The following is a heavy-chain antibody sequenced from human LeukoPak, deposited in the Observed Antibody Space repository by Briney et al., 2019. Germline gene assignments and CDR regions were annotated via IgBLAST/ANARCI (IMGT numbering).Heavy chain of an antibody. Sequence: SETLSLTCAVYGGSFSGYYWSWIRQPPGKGLEWIGYIYYSGSSNYKPSLKSRVTMSVDTSKNQFSLKLSSVTAADTAVYYCARNSGYSTSSGFVPWGPGTLVTVSS. CDR2: IYYSGSS. CDR1: GGSFSGYY. CDR3: ARNSGYSTSSGFVP. V-gene: IGHV4-59*08. D-gene: IGHD2-2*01. J-gene: IGHJ5*02.